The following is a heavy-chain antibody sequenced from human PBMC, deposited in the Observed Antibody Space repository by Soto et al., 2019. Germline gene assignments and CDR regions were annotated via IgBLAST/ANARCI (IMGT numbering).Heavy chain of an antibody. D-gene: IGHD3-3*01. Sequence: XSVKVSCKASVYSFTSYGISWVRQAPGQGPEWVGWISAYNGNTNYAQKLQGRVTMTTDTSTSTAYMELRSLRSDDTAVYYCARYLRNYDFWSGYYTGGEGYYYYGMDAWGQGTTVTVSS. V-gene: IGHV1-18*01. J-gene: IGHJ6*02. CDR2: ISAYNGNT. CDR3: ARYLRNYDFWSGYYTGGEGYYYYGMDA. CDR1: VYSFTSYG.